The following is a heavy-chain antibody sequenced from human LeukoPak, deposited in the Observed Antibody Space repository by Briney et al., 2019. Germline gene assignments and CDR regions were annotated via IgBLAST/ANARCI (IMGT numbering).Heavy chain of an antibody. V-gene: IGHV3-11*01. D-gene: IGHD2-8*02. CDR2: ISFSGDTI. CDR1: GFTFSDYY. J-gene: IGHJ1*01. Sequence: PGGSLRLSCAASGFTFSDYYMSWIRQAPGKGLEWVSYISFSGDTIYYSDSVKGRFTISRDNAKNSLYLQMNSLRADDTAVYYCAGDLQRYFAAGGVQGGSDFQHWGQGTLVTVAS. CDR3: AGDLQRYFAAGGVQGGSDFQH.